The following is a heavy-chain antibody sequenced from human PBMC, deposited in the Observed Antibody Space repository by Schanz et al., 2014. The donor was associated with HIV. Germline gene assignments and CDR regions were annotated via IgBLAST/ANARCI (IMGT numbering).Heavy chain of an antibody. CDR2: INPNSGGT. CDR1: GYTFTAYY. J-gene: IGHJ4*02. V-gene: IGHV1-2*02. CDR3: ARGAAEMATMTPWRY. Sequence: QVQLVQSGAEVKKPGASVKVSCKASGYTFTAYYIHWVRQAPGQGLEWMGWINPNSGGTNYAQKFQGRVTMTRDTSTSTVYMQLSSLTSDDTAVYYCARGAAEMATMTPWRYWGQGTLVTVSS. D-gene: IGHD5-12*01.